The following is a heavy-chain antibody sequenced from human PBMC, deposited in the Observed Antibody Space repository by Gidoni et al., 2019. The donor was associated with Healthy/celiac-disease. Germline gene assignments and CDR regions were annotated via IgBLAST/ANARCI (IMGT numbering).Heavy chain of an antibody. D-gene: IGHD5-12*01. V-gene: IGHV3-30*01. Sequence: QVQLVESGGGVVQPGRSLRLSCAASGFTFSSYAMHWVRQAPGKGLEWVAVISYDGSNKYYADSVKGRFTISRDNSKNTLYLQMNSLRAEDTAVYYCARVLKWLQLPFDYWGQGTLVTVSS. CDR3: ARVLKWLQLPFDY. J-gene: IGHJ4*02. CDR1: GFTFSSYA. CDR2: ISYDGSNK.